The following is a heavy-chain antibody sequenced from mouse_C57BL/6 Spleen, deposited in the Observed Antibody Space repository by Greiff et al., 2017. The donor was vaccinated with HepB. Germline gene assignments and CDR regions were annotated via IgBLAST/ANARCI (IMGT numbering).Heavy chain of an antibody. CDR3: ARDNYYGSIYEGAY. V-gene: IGHV5-4*01. CDR2: ISDGGSYT. D-gene: IGHD1-1*01. J-gene: IGHJ3*01. CDR1: GFTFSSYA. Sequence: EVKVVESGGGLVKPGGSLKLSCAASGFTFSSYAMSWVRQTPEKRLEWVATISDGGSYTYYPDNVKGRFTISRDNAKNNLYLQMSHLKSEDTAMYYCARDNYYGSIYEGAYWGQVTLVTVSA.